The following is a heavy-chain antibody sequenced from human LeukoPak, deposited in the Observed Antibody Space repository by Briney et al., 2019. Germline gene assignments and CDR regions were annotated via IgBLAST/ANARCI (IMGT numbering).Heavy chain of an antibody. V-gene: IGHV3-33*01. Sequence: GGSLRLSCATSGFTFSGYGMHWVRQAPGKGLEWVTVIWSDGSNKYYADSVKGRFTISRDNSKNSLCLQMNSLRAEDTAVYYCASPELYPYSRRRGGHRGQGTLVTVSS. D-gene: IGHD6-13*01. CDR3: ASPELYPYSRRRGGH. CDR1: GFTFSGYG. J-gene: IGHJ4*02. CDR2: IWSDGSNK.